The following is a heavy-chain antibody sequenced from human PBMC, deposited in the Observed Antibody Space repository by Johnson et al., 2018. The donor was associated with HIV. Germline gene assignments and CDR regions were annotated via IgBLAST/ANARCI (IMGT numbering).Heavy chain of an antibody. J-gene: IGHJ3*02. V-gene: IGHV3-9*01. CDR2: ISWKSGSI. Sequence: QLVESGGGVVQPGRSLRLSCAASGFTFDDYAMHWVRQDPGKGLEWVSGISWKSGSIGYADSVKGRFTISRDNSKNTLYLQMNSLRAEATAVYYCAKDQHIVVVTADDAFDIWGQGTMVTVSS. CDR1: GFTFDDYA. CDR3: AKDQHIVVVTADDAFDI. D-gene: IGHD2-21*02.